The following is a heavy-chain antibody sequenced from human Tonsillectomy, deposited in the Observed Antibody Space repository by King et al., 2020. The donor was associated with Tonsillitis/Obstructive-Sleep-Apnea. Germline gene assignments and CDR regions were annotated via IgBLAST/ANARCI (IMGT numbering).Heavy chain of an antibody. D-gene: IGHD3-22*01. CDR1: GYTFTGYY. Sequence: VQLVEAGAEVKKPGASVKVSFKASGYTFTGYYMHLVRQAPGQGLEWMGWINPNSGGTNYAQKFQGWGTMTRETSISTAYMELSRLRSDDTAVYYCARGVRDSSGYPGWFDPWGQGTLVTVSS. CDR3: ARGVRDSSGYPGWFDP. J-gene: IGHJ5*02. V-gene: IGHV1-2*04. CDR2: INPNSGGT.